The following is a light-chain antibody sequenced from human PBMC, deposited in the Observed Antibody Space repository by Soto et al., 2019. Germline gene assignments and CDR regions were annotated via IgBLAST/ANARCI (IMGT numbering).Light chain of an antibody. CDR1: SSDDGGYNY. V-gene: IGLV2-14*01. CDR2: EVN. CDR3: SSYTSSTTYV. Sequence: QSVLTQPASVSGSPGHTITISCTRTSSDDGGYNYVSWYQQYPGKAPKLIVYEVNNRTSGVSGRFSGSKSGNTASLTISGLLAGDEADYYCSSYTSSTTYVFGTGTKFT. J-gene: IGLJ1*01.